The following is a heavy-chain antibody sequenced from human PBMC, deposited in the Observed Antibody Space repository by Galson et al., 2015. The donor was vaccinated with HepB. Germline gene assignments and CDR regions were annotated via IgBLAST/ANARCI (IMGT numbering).Heavy chain of an antibody. V-gene: IGHV3-30*04. CDR1: GFTFSSCG. CDR2: ISYDGSNI. J-gene: IGHJ6*02. CDR3: ARSLGAGTENYYYYGMDV. D-gene: IGHD1-7*01. Sequence: SLRLSCAASGFTFSSCGLHWVRQAPGKGLEWVALISYDGSNIYYADSVKGRFTISRDNSKNTLYLQMNSLRAEDTAVYYCARSLGAGTENYYYYGMDVWGQGTTVTVSS.